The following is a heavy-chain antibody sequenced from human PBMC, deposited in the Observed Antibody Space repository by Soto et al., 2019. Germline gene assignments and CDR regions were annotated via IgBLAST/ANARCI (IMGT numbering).Heavy chain of an antibody. D-gene: IGHD6-13*01. CDR3: ARVTIAAAGNDAFDI. CDR1: GFTFSSYS. V-gene: IGHV3-48*02. J-gene: IGHJ3*02. CDR2: ISSSSSTI. Sequence: EVQLVESGGGLVQPGGSLRLSCAASGFTFSSYSRNWVRQAPGKGLEWVSYISSSSSTIYYADSVKGRFTISRDNAKNSLYLQMNSLRDEDTAVYYCARVTIAAAGNDAFDIWGQGTMVTVSS.